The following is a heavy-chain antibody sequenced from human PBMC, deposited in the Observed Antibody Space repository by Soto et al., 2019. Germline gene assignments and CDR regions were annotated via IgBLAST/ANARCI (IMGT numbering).Heavy chain of an antibody. CDR2: IIPILGIA. J-gene: IGHJ3*02. Sequence: SVKVSCKASGGTFSSYTISWVRQATGQGLEWMGRIIPILGIANYAQKFQGRVTITADKSTSTAYMELSSLRSEDTAVYYCASYSSNGAAFDIWGQGTMVTVS. V-gene: IGHV1-69*02. CDR3: ASYSSNGAAFDI. D-gene: IGHD6-13*01. CDR1: GGTFSSYT.